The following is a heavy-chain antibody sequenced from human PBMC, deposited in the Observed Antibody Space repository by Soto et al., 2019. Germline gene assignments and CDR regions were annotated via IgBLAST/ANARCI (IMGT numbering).Heavy chain of an antibody. J-gene: IGHJ4*02. CDR2: ITGDGGVI. CDR1: GFIFNNYN. V-gene: IGHV3-48*01. CDR3: ARGFGSSWFHY. Sequence: EVHLVESGGGLVQPGGSLRLSCAGTGFIFNNYNMNWVRQAPGKGPEWVSFITGDGGVIYYADSVKGRFTISRDNAKNSLYLHMDSLRAGDTALYYCARGFGSSWFHYWGQGTHVTVSS. D-gene: IGHD6-13*01.